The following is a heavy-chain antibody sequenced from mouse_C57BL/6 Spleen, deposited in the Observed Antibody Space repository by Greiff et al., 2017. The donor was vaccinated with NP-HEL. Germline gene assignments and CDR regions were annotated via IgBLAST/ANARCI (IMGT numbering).Heavy chain of an antibody. CDR3: ASDYGSSSDYFDY. CDR2: INPNNGGT. Sequence: VQLQQSGPELVKPGASVKISCKASGYTFTDYYMNWVKQSHGKSLEWIGDINPNNGGTSYNQKFKGKATLTVDKSSSTAYMELRSLTSEDSAVYYCASDYGSSSDYFDYWGQGTTLTVSS. V-gene: IGHV1-26*01. D-gene: IGHD1-1*01. CDR1: GYTFTDYY. J-gene: IGHJ2*01.